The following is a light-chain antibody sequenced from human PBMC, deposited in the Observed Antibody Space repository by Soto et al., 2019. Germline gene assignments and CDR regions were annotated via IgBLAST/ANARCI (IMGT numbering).Light chain of an antibody. CDR1: SSDVGAYNF. Sequence: QSALTQPPSASGSPGQSVTISCTGSSSDVGAYNFVSWYQQHPGKAPKLMIYEVTNRPSGVPDRFSGSKSGNTASLTVSGLQTEDEADYYCSSYAGSTNLIVGGGTKVTVL. J-gene: IGLJ2*01. CDR2: EVT. CDR3: SSYAGSTNLI. V-gene: IGLV2-8*01.